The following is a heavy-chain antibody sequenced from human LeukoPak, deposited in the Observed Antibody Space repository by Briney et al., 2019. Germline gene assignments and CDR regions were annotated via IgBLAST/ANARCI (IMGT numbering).Heavy chain of an antibody. J-gene: IGHJ4*02. V-gene: IGHV3-21*01. CDR2: ISCSSNFI. CDR1: GFTFNSYS. CDR3: ARVNFYHSTPYCTPYDY. D-gene: IGHD3-22*01. Sequence: GGSLRLSCAASGFTFNSYSMNWVRQAPGKGLAGVSFISCSSNFIYYTGLVKGRFTISRDNAKNSLYLQMNRLRAEDTAVYYCARVNFYHSTPYCTPYDYWGRGTLVTVSS.